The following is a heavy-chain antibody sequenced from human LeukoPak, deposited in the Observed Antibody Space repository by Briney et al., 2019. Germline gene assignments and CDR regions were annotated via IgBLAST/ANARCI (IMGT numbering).Heavy chain of an antibody. J-gene: IGHJ4*02. CDR1: GGTFSSYA. V-gene: IGHV1-69*13. CDR3: ARDGLGGQPDY. Sequence: ASVKVSCKASGGTFSSYAISWVRQAPGQGLEWMGGIIPIFGTANYAQKFQGRVTITADESTSTAYMGLSSLRSEDTAVYYCARDGLGGQPDYWGQGTLVTVSS. CDR2: IIPIFGTA. D-gene: IGHD2-15*01.